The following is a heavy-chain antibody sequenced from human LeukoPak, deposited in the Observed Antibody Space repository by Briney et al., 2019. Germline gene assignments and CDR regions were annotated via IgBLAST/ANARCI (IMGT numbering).Heavy chain of an antibody. J-gene: IGHJ4*02. CDR3: ARDSIVVVVAALPLDY. Sequence: SETLSLTCAVYGGSFSGYYWSWIRQPPGKGLEWIGEINHSGSTNYNPSLKSRVTISVDTSKNQFSLKLSSVTAEDTAVYYCARDSIVVVVAALPLDYWGQGTLVTVSS. CDR1: GGSFSGYY. V-gene: IGHV4-34*01. CDR2: INHSGST. D-gene: IGHD2-15*01.